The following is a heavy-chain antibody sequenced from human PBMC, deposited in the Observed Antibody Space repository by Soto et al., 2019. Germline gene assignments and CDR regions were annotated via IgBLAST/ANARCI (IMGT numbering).Heavy chain of an antibody. V-gene: IGHV1-18*01. CDR2: ISAYNGNT. Sequence: ASVKVSCKASGYTFTSYGISWGRQAPGQGLEWMGWISAYNGNTNYAQKLQGRVTMTTDTSTSTAYMELRSLRAEDTAVYYCAKNADFWSWGMDVWGQGTTVTVSS. CDR1: GYTFTSYG. CDR3: AKNADFWSWGMDV. J-gene: IGHJ6*02. D-gene: IGHD3-3*01.